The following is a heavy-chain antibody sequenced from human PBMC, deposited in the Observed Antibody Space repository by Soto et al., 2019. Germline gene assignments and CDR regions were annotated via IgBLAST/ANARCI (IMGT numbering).Heavy chain of an antibody. CDR3: ARNGGNSLPFDY. D-gene: IGHD2-21*02. V-gene: IGHV3-33*01. CDR2: IWYDGSNK. Sequence: QVQLVESGGGVVQPGRSLRLSCAASGFTFSSYGMHWVRQAPGKGLEWVAVIWYDGSNKYYADSVKGRFTISRDNSKNTLYLQMNSLRAEDTAVYYCARNGGNSLPFDYWGQGTLVTVSS. J-gene: IGHJ4*02. CDR1: GFTFSSYG.